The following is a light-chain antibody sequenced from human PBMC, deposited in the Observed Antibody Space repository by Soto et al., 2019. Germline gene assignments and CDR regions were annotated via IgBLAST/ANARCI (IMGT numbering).Light chain of an antibody. CDR2: DTS. Sequence: EIVMTQSPATLSVSPGERATLSCRASRSISSKLAWYQHKPGQAPRLLIFDTSTRAAGIPARFSGSGSGTDFTLTISRLEPEDFAVYYCQQYGSAPFTFGPGTKVDIK. CDR1: RSISSK. J-gene: IGKJ3*01. CDR3: QQYGSAPFT. V-gene: IGKV3-15*01.